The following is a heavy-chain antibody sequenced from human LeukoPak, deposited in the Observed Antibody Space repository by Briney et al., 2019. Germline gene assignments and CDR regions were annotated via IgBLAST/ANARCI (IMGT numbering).Heavy chain of an antibody. D-gene: IGHD5-24*01. V-gene: IGHV3-30*18. Sequence: PGGSLRLSCAASGFTFRTYGMHWVRQAPGKGLEWVAISSSDGRKQYYADSVKGRFTISRDNSKNTLYLQMNSLRAEDTAIYYCAKETSESQNYNFDYWGQGTLVTVSS. CDR2: SSSDGRKQ. CDR1: GFTFRTYG. CDR3: AKETSESQNYNFDY. J-gene: IGHJ4*02.